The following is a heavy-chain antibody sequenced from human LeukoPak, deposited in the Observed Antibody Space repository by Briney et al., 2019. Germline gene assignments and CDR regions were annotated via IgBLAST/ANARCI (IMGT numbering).Heavy chain of an antibody. J-gene: IGHJ4*02. CDR1: GYTFTAYY. CDR3: ATDRDGYNSFDY. CDR2: ISPNSGAT. D-gene: IGHD5-24*01. V-gene: IGHV1-2*02. Sequence: GASVKVSCKASGYTFTAYYLHWVRQAPGQGLEWMGWISPNSGATNYAQKFRGRVTMTEDTSTDTAYMELSSLRSEDTAVYYCATDRDGYNSFDYWGQGTLVTVSS.